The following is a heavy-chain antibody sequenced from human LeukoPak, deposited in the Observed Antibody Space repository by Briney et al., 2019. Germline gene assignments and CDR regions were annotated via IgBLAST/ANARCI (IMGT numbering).Heavy chain of an antibody. CDR3: AGTTVVTTGFDP. Sequence: ASVKVSCKASGYTFTSYYMHWVRQAPGQGLEWMGIINPSGGSTSYAQKFQGRVTMTRDTSTTTVYMELSSLRSEDTAVYYCAGTTVVTTGFDPWGQGTLVTVSS. D-gene: IGHD4-23*01. CDR1: GYTFTSYY. V-gene: IGHV1-46*01. J-gene: IGHJ5*02. CDR2: INPSGGST.